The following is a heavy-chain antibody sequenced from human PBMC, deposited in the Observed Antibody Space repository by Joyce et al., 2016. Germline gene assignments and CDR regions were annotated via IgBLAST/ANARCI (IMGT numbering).Heavy chain of an antibody. Sequence: QVRLVESGGGVVQPGRSLRLSCAASGFALSRYGMHWVRQAPGKGLEWVAVISFDGNTKYYSDSVRGRFTISRDTSKSTLYLEMHSLRAEDTAVYFCAKPVSQYSYGWGGFDHWGQGTLATVSP. J-gene: IGHJ4*02. CDR2: ISFDGNTK. D-gene: IGHD5-18*01. CDR3: AKPVSQYSYGWGGFDH. V-gene: IGHV3-30*18. CDR1: GFALSRYG.